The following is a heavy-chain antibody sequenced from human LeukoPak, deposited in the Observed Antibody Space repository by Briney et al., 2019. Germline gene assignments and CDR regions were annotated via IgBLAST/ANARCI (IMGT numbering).Heavy chain of an antibody. CDR2: INAGNGNT. V-gene: IGHV1-3*01. Sequence: ASVKVSCKASGYTFTGYYIHWVRQAPGQGLEWMGWINAGNGNTKYSQKFQGRVTITRDTSASTAYMELSSLRSEDTAVYYCASEVLGGAASTTDYWGQGTLVTVSS. J-gene: IGHJ4*02. CDR3: ASEVLGGAASTTDY. CDR1: GYTFTGYY. D-gene: IGHD1-1*01.